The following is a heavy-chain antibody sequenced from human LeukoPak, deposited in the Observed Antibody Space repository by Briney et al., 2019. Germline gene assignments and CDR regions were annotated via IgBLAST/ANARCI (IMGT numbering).Heavy chain of an antibody. CDR2: ISSSSSYI. CDR1: GCTFSSYS. Sequence: GGSLRLSCAASGCTFSSYSMNWVGQAPGKGLEWVASISSSSSYIYYADSVKGRFTISRDNAKNSLYLQMNSLRAEDTAVYYCARVYSTIFGVVRNWFDPWGQGTLVTVSS. J-gene: IGHJ5*02. CDR3: ARVYSTIFGVVRNWFDP. D-gene: IGHD3-3*01. V-gene: IGHV3-21*01.